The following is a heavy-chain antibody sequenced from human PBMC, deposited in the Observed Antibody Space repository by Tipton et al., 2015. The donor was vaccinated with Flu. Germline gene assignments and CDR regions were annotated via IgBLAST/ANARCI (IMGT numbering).Heavy chain of an antibody. CDR2: IRTKGYGGTT. CDR1: GFTFGDYV. Sequence: SLRLSCTGSGFTFGDYVMTWVRQAPGKGLEWVGFIRTKGYGGTTKYAASVKGRFSISRDDSKRIAYLQMNSLKTEDTAVYYCSRDREVAAVTFYYYYGMDVWGQGATVTFSS. D-gene: IGHD6-19*01. CDR3: SRDREVAAVTFYYYYGMDV. J-gene: IGHJ6*02. V-gene: IGHV3-49*04.